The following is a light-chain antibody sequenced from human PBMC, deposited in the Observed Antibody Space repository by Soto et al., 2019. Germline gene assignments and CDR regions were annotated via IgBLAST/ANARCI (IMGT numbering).Light chain of an antibody. V-gene: IGLV9-49*01. CDR3: GADHGSGSNFVV. CDR1: SGYSDFK. CDR2: VGTGGIVG. Sequence: QLVLTQPPSASASLGASVTLTCTLSSGYSDFKVDWYQQRPGKGPRFVMRVGTGGIVGSKGDGIPDRFSVLGSGLNRYLTINNIQEEDEGDYHCGADHGSGSNFVVFGGGTKLTVL. J-gene: IGLJ3*02.